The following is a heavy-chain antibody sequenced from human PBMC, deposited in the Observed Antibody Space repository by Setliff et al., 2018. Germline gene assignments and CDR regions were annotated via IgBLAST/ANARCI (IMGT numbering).Heavy chain of an antibody. D-gene: IGHD3-10*01. CDR3: ALGSSGTDQEGY. CDR2: IRYDGSKK. CDR1: GFAFSTYG. Sequence: GGSLRLSCAASGFAFSTYGIHWVRHTPGKGLEWVAYIRYDGSKKDYADSVKGRFTISRDNSRNSLYLQMNSLGVEDTASYYCALGSSGTDQEGYWGQGTLVTVSS. V-gene: IGHV3-30*02. J-gene: IGHJ4*02.